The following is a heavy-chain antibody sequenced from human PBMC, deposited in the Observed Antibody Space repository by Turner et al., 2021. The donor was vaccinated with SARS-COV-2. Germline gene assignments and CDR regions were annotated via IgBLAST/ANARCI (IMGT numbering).Heavy chain of an antibody. Sequence: QLPPQESGPGLVQPSAALSLTCTVAGGSISISSYYWGWIRQPPGKGLKWIGSIYYSGSTYYNPSLKSRVTISVDTSKNQFSLKLSSVTAADTAVYYCATSTVAGTELNYDGMDVWGQGTTVTVSS. CDR2: IYYSGST. D-gene: IGHD6-13*01. CDR1: GGSISISSYY. J-gene: IGHJ6*02. CDR3: ATSTVAGTELNYDGMDV. V-gene: IGHV4-39*01.